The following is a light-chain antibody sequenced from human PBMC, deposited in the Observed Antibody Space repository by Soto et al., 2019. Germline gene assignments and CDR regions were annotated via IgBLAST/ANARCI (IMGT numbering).Light chain of an antibody. CDR1: QQITSY. J-gene: IGKJ4*01. Sequence: DIQLTQSPSSLSASVGDRVTITCRASQQITSYLNWYQHKPGKAPTLLIYAASTLQRGVPSRFSASGLGTDFTLTISGLQGEDFATYYCQHYSSYPLTFGGGTKVEL. V-gene: IGKV1-39*01. CDR2: AAS. CDR3: QHYSSYPLT.